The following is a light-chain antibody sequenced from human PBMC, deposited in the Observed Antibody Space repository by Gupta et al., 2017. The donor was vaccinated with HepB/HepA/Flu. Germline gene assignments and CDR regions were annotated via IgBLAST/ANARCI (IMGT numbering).Light chain of an antibody. CDR3: QHYNNCPRT. CDR1: QSVSSN. V-gene: IGKV3-15*01. CDR2: GAS. J-gene: IGKJ1*01. Sequence: EIVMTQSPATLSVYPGERATLSCRASQSVSSNLAWYQQKPGQAPRLLIYGASTRATGIPARFSGSGSGTEFTLTISSLQSEDFAVYYCQHYNNCPRTFGQGTKVEIK.